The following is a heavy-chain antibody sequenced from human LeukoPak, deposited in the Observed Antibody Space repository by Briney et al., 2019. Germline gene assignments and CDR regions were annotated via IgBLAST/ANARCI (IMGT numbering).Heavy chain of an antibody. J-gene: IGHJ4*02. CDR1: GYTFTGHY. CDR2: VNPRSGFT. CDR3: ASPRMSASPGAIEMDY. V-gene: IGHV1-2*02. D-gene: IGHD5-24*01. Sequence: ASVKVSCKASGYTFTGHYVRCVRQAPGQGPEWMGYVNPRSGFTNYAQKFQGRLTMTSDTSIGTVYVQLTRLRSDDTAVYYCASPRMSASPGAIEMDYWGQGTLVTVSS.